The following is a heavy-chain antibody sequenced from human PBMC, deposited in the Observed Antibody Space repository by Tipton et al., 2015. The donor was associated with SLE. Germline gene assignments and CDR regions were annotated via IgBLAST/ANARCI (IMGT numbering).Heavy chain of an antibody. CDR1: GFTFSSYA. D-gene: IGHD4-11*01. CDR3: ARGKVYLTTVTTFYFYGMDV. V-gene: IGHV3-33*08. J-gene: IGHJ6*02. CDR2: IRYDGSNK. Sequence: SLRLSCAASGFTFSSYAMSWVRQAPGKGLEWVAFIRYDGSNKYYADSVKGRFTISRDNSKNMLYLRMNSLRAEDTAVYYCARGKVYLTTVTTFYFYGMDVGGRGTTVTVSS.